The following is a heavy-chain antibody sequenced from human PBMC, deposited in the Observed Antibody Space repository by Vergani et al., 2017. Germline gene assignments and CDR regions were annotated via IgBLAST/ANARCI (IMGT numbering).Heavy chain of an antibody. Sequence: VPLVQSGAGVGKPGASVKLSCQASGSPFTAYYIHWVRQAPEQGLEWVGVISPDGFSTFYAQKFQGRVTITRDTSTSTVYVEVTSLRSDDTAVYYCAREPPLTGFFDYWGQGTLVTVSS. J-gene: IGHJ4*02. V-gene: IGHV1-46*03. D-gene: IGHD3-9*01. CDR2: ISPDGFST. CDR1: GSPFTAYY. CDR3: AREPPLTGFFDY.